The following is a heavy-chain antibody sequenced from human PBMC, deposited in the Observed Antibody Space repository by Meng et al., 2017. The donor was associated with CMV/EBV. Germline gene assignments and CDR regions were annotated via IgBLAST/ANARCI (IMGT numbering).Heavy chain of an antibody. J-gene: IGHJ5*02. CDR1: GGSFSGYY. CDR3: ARGSRRLPRFNWFDP. CDR2: NNHSGST. D-gene: IGHD3-3*01. V-gene: IGHV4-34*01. Sequence: VQLQQWGSGLSKPSETRSLTCAVYGGSFSGYYWSWIRQPPGKGLEWIGENNHSGSTNYNPSLKSRVTISVDTSKNQFSLKLSSVTAADTAVYYCARGSRRLPRFNWFDPWGQGTLVTVSS.